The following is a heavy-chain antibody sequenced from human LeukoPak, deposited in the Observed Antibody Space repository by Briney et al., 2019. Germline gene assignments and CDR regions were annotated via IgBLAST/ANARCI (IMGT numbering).Heavy chain of an antibody. CDR1: GFTFSDHI. Sequence: GGSLRLSYAASGFTFSDHIMDWVRQAPGKGLEWVGRIRNKANGYIIEDAASVRGRFTISRDDSKNSLFLQMNSLRAEDTAVYDCASDAGWRLDPWGQGTLVTVSS. CDR2: IRNKANGYII. V-gene: IGHV3-72*01. J-gene: IGHJ5*02. CDR3: ASDAGWRLDP. D-gene: IGHD3-3*01.